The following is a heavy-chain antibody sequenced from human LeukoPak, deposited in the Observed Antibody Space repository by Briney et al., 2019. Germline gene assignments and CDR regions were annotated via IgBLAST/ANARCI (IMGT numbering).Heavy chain of an antibody. CDR3: AHVDTAMVSDYFDY. CDR1: GFSLSTSGVG. Sequence: SSPTLVKPTQTLTLTCTFSGFSLSTSGVGVGWIRQPPGKALEWLALIYWDDDKRYSPSLKSRLTITKDTSKNQVVLTMTNMDPVDTATYYCAHVDTAMVSDYFDYWGQGTLVTVSS. D-gene: IGHD5-18*01. J-gene: IGHJ4*02. CDR2: IYWDDDK. V-gene: IGHV2-5*02.